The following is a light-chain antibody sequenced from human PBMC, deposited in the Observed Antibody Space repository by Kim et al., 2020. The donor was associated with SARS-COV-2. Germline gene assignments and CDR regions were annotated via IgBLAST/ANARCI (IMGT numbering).Light chain of an antibody. J-gene: IGKJ4*01. Sequence: EIVLTQSPATLSLSPGERATLSCRASQSVDIYLAWYQQKPGQAPRLLIYDASNRATGIPARFTGSGSGTDFSLTISSLEPEDFAVYFCQQYKSLTITFGGGTKVDIK. CDR2: DAS. V-gene: IGKV3-11*01. CDR1: QSVDIY. CDR3: QQYKSLTIT.